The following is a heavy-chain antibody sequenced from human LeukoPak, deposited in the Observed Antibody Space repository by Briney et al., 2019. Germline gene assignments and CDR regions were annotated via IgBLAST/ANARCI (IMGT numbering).Heavy chain of an antibody. J-gene: IGHJ3*02. D-gene: IGHD2-8*01. CDR1: GGSMRSYY. CDR3: ARAPNGFGAFDI. Sequence: SSETLSLTCTVSGGSMRSYYWVWIRQPPGKGLEWIGYIYYSGSTDYNPSLKSRVTISVDTSKNQFSLKMSSVTAADTAVYYCARAPNGFGAFDIWGPGTMVTVSS. V-gene: IGHV4-59*01. CDR2: IYYSGST.